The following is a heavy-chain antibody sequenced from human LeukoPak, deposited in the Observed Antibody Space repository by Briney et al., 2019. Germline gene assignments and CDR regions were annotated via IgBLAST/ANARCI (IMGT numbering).Heavy chain of an antibody. CDR2: IYSDNT. V-gene: IGHV3-53*01. J-gene: IGHJ4*02. D-gene: IGHD4/OR15-4a*01. CDR3: ARRAGAYSHPYDY. Sequence: VGSLRLSCTVSGLTVSSNSMSWVRQSPGKGLEGVSFIYSDNTHYSDSVKGRFTISRDNSKNTLYLQMNSLRAEDTAVYDCARRAGAYSHPYDYWGQGTLVTVSS. CDR1: GLTVSSNS.